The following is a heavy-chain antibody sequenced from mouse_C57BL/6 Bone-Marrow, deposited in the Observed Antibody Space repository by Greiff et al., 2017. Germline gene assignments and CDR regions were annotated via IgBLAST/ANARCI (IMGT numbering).Heavy chain of an antibody. CDR2: IDPSDSYT. J-gene: IGHJ3*01. CDR3: ATYYYGSSYDAY. CDR1: GYTFTSYW. V-gene: IGHV1-50*01. Sequence: VQLQQSGAELVKPGASVKLSCKASGYTFTSYWMQWVKQRPGQGLEWIGEIDPSDSYTNYNQKFKGKATLTVDTSSSTAYMQLSSLTSEDSAVYYCATYYYGSSYDAYWGQGTLVTVSA. D-gene: IGHD1-1*01.